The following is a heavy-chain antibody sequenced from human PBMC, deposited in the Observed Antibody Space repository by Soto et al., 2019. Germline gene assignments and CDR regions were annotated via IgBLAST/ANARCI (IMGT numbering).Heavy chain of an antibody. J-gene: IGHJ4*02. CDR3: TRHAIGVVVPAAIRN. Sequence: QVQLQESGPGLVKPSETLSLTCAVSGGSISSSSYYWDWIRQPPGKGLEWIGTIYYTGTSNYNPSLKSRVSISVVTSKNPFSLKLSSVTAAYTAVYYCTRHAIGVVVPAAIRNWGQGSLVTVSS. D-gene: IGHD2-15*01. CDR1: GGSISSSSYY. V-gene: IGHV4-39*01. CDR2: IYYTGTS.